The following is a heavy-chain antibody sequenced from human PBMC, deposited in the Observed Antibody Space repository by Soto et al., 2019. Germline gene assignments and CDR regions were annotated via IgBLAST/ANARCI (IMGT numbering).Heavy chain of an antibody. D-gene: IGHD2-15*01. Sequence: QVQLVQSGAEVKKPGSPVTVSCRASGGTLTTFPIYWWRQAPGQGFEWMGSFIPRIDKINYAQKFQGRVTLSADESSNTAYLELSSLTSEDTAVYYCARGWVEEAFDIWGQGTLVTMSS. CDR2: FIPRIDKI. J-gene: IGHJ3*02. CDR1: GGTLTTFP. V-gene: IGHV1-69*18. CDR3: ARGWVEEAFDI.